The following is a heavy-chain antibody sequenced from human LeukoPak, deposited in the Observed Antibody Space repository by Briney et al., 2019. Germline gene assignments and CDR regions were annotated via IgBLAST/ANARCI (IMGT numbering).Heavy chain of an antibody. CDR2: IIPIFGTA. Sequence: GASVKVSCKASGGTFSSYAISWVRQAPGQGLEWMGGIIPIFGTANYAQKFQGRVTITADESTSTAYMELSSLRSEDTAVYYCARGLNVYSSNRYGYWGQGTLVTVSS. CDR1: GGTFSSYA. V-gene: IGHV1-69*13. J-gene: IGHJ4*02. D-gene: IGHD6-13*01. CDR3: ARGLNVYSSNRYGY.